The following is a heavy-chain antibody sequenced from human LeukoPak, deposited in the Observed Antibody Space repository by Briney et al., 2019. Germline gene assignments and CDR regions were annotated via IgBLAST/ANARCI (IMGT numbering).Heavy chain of an antibody. V-gene: IGHV5-51*01. Sequence: GESLKISCKGSGYSFTSYWIGWVRQMPGKGLEWMGIIYPGDSDTRYSPSFQGQVTISADKSINTAYLQRSSLKASDTAIYYCVRQTGGTVITIIDYWGQGTLVTVPS. CDR3: VRQTGGTVITIIDY. J-gene: IGHJ4*02. CDR1: GYSFTSYW. CDR2: IYPGDSDT. D-gene: IGHD4-17*01.